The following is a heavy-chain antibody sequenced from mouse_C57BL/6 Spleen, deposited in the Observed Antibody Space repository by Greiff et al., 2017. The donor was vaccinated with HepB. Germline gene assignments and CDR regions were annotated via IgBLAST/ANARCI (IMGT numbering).Heavy chain of an antibody. D-gene: IGHD1-1*01. CDR3: ARRREITTGAMDY. J-gene: IGHJ4*01. CDR1: GYTFTSYT. Sequence: VKLQQSGAELARPGASVKMSCKASGYTFTSYTMHWVKQRPGQGLEWIGYINPSSGYTKYNQKFKDKATLTADKSSSTAYMQLSSLTSEDSAVYYCARRREITTGAMDYWGQGTSVTVSS. V-gene: IGHV1-4*01. CDR2: INPSSGYT.